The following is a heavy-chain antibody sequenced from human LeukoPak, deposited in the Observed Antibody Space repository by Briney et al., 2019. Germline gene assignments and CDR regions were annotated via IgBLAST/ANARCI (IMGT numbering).Heavy chain of an antibody. Sequence: PSETLSLTCAVYGESFSDYYWSWFRQPPGKGLEWIGEINESGNPNYNPSLKSRVTILVDRSKTQFYLKMNSVTAADTATYYCAKGVSRWGQGTLVTVSS. CDR1: GESFSDYY. CDR3: AKGVSR. J-gene: IGHJ4*02. V-gene: IGHV4-34*01. CDR2: INESGNP.